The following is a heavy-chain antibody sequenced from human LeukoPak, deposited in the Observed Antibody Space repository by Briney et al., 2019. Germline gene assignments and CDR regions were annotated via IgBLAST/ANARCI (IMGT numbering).Heavy chain of an antibody. D-gene: IGHD3-10*01. CDR1: GFTFTNYW. J-gene: IGHJ4*02. V-gene: IGHV3-7*01. CDR3: ARDYYYGSGSYLK. CDR2: IKPDGSEK. Sequence: GGSLRLSCAASGFTFTNYWMSWVRQAPGKGLEWVAKIKPDGSEKYYVDSVKGRFTISRDNAKNSLYLQMNSLRAEDTAVYYCARDYYYGSGSYLKWGQGTLVTVSS.